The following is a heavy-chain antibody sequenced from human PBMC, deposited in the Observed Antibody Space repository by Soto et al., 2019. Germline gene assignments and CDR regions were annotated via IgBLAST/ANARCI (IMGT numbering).Heavy chain of an antibody. CDR1: LCIVSDNY. Sequence: EVRLVQSGGGLVEPGGSLGLYCAASLCIVSDNYMSWVRQAPGKGLEWVSLIYSGGGTDYAESVKGRFTISRDNSKNTLYLQMNSLKAEDTGIYYCATRMTTAPYWGQGTVVTVSS. D-gene: IGHD4-17*01. CDR2: IYSGGGT. CDR3: ATRMTTAPY. V-gene: IGHV3-66*01. J-gene: IGHJ4*02.